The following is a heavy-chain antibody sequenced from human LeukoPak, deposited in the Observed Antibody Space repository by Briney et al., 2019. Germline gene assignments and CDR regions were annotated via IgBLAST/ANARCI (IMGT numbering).Heavy chain of an antibody. D-gene: IGHD5-24*01. CDR3: TRGDGLKDFDY. J-gene: IGHJ4*02. CDR2: ISYDENNK. Sequence: GGSLRLSCAASGFTFNTYAMHWVRQTPAKGLEWVAVISYDENNKYYADSVKGRFTISRDNSKNTLFLQMNSLRTEDTAVYYCTRGDGLKDFDYWGQGTLVTVSS. V-gene: IGHV3-30-3*01. CDR1: GFTFNTYA.